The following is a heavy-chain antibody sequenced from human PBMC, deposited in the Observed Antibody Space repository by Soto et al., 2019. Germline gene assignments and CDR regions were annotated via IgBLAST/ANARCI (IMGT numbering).Heavy chain of an antibody. CDR3: ATPSLGILFYY. Sequence: LSLTCTVSGGSISSSSYYWGWIRQPPGKGLEWNGNIYYSGRTYYNPSLKSRITISVDTSKNQFSLKLSSVTAADTAEYYSATPSLGILFYYWGLRTPVSVS. CDR2: IYYSGRT. D-gene: IGHD6-13*01. J-gene: IGHJ4*02. CDR1: GGSISSSSYY. V-gene: IGHV4-39*01.